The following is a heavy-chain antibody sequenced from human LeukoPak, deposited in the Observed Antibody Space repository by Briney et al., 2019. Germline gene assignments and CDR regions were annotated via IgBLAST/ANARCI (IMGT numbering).Heavy chain of an antibody. V-gene: IGHV1-2*02. J-gene: IGHJ4*02. CDR3: ARGPLWPSYYFDY. D-gene: IGHD5-18*01. CDR2: INPNSGGT. CDR1: GYTFTGYY. Sequence: ASVKDSCKASGYTFTGYYMHWVRQAPGQGLEWMGWINPNSGGTNYAQKFQGRVTMTRDTSISTAYMELSRLRSDDTAVYYCARGPLWPSYYFDYWGQGTLVTVSS.